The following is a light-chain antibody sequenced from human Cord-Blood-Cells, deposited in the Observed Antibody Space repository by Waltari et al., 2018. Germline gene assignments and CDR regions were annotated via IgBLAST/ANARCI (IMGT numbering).Light chain of an antibody. Sequence: QSALTQPPSASGSPGQSVTISCTGTSSDVGGYNYVSLYQQHPGKAPKLMIYEVSKRPSGVPDRFSGSKSGNTASLTVSGLQAEDEADYYCSSYAGSNKEGVFGTGTKVTVL. CDR1: SSDVGGYNY. CDR3: SSYAGSNKEGV. V-gene: IGLV2-8*01. J-gene: IGLJ1*01. CDR2: EVS.